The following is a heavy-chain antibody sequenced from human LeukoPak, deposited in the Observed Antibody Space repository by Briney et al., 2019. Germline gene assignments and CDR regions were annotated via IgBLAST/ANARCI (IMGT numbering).Heavy chain of an antibody. V-gene: IGHV1-18*01. CDR2: ISAYNGNT. CDR3: ARGITVVRGVITLDY. J-gene: IGHJ4*02. Sequence: ASVKASCKASGYTFTSYGISWVRQAPGQGLEWMGWISAYNGNTNYAQKLQGRVTMTTDTSTSTAYMELRSLRSDDTAVYYCARGITVVRGVITLDYWGQGTLVTVSS. D-gene: IGHD3-10*01. CDR1: GYTFTSYG.